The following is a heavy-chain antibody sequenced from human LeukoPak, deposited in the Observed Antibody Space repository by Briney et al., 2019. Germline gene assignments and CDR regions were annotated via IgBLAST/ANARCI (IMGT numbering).Heavy chain of an antibody. V-gene: IGHV3-9*01. CDR2: ISWESGSI. J-gene: IGHJ4*02. Sequence: GGSLRLSCAASGFKFDGYAMHWVRQAPGKGLEWVSGISWESGSIGYADSVKGRFTISRDNAKNSLYLQMNSLRGEDTAVYYCARTPRWAIFGVVRDALYFDYWGQGTLVTVSS. D-gene: IGHD3-3*01. CDR1: GFKFDGYA. CDR3: ARTPRWAIFGVVRDALYFDY.